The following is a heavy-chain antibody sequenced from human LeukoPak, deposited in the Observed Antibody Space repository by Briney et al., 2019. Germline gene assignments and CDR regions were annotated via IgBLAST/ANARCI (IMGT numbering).Heavy chain of an antibody. CDR1: GFTFSSYD. CDR3: AKDWSY. Sequence: GGSLRLSCAASGFTFSSYDMNWVRQAPGKGLEWVSAIRGSDGSTFYADSVKGRFTISRDNSKNTLYLQMNSLRVEDTAVYYCAKDWSYWGQGILVTVSS. CDR2: IRGSDGST. J-gene: IGHJ4*02. V-gene: IGHV3-23*01.